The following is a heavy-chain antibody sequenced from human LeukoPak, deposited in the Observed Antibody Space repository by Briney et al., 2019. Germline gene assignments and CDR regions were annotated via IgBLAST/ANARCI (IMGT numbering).Heavy chain of an antibody. CDR2: IYYSGST. Sequence: SETLSLTCTVSGGSISSYYWSWIRQPPGKGLEWIGYIYYSGSTNYNPSLKSRVTISVDTSKNQFSLKLSSVTAADTAVYYCARSTPVYCSSTSCNPAFDIWGQGTMVTVSS. J-gene: IGHJ3*02. CDR3: ARSTPVYCSSTSCNPAFDI. V-gene: IGHV4-59*01. D-gene: IGHD2-2*01. CDR1: GGSISSYY.